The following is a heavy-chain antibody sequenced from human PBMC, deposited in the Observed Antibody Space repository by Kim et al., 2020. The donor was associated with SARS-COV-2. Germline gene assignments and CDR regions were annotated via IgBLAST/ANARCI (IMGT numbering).Heavy chain of an antibody. J-gene: IGHJ6*02. V-gene: IGHV3-20*01. CDR3: ARGYRDFYYYYGMDV. Sequence: KGRFTISRDNAKNPLYLQMNSLRAEDTALDHCARGYRDFYYYYGMDVWGQGTTVTVSS. D-gene: IGHD4-4*01.